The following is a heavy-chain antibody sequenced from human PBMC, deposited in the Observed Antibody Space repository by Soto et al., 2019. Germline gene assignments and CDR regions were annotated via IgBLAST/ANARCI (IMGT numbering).Heavy chain of an antibody. CDR3: AKDPAGTFSDY. CDR2: ISYDGSNK. CDR1: GFTFSSYG. J-gene: IGHJ4*02. D-gene: IGHD6-13*01. Sequence: VQLVESGGGVVQPGRSLRLSCAASGFTFSSYGMHWVRQAPGKGLEWVAVISYDGSNKYYADSVKGRFTISRDNSKNTLYLQMNSLRAEDTAVYYCAKDPAGTFSDYWGQGTLVTVSS. V-gene: IGHV3-30*18.